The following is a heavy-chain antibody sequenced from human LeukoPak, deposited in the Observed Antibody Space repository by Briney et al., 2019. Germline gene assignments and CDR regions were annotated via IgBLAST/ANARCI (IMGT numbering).Heavy chain of an antibody. D-gene: IGHD4/OR15-4a*01. Sequence: GESLRLSCAATGFTFSDAWMTWLRQAPGKGPEWVGRIKSKSAGGTTEYAAPVKGRFTISRDDSKDTLFLQMNSLKTEDTAMYYCTADVPTMVAQIDYWGQGTRVTVSS. CDR2: IKSKSAGGTT. J-gene: IGHJ4*02. CDR3: TADVPTMVAQIDY. CDR1: GFTFSDAW. V-gene: IGHV3-15*01.